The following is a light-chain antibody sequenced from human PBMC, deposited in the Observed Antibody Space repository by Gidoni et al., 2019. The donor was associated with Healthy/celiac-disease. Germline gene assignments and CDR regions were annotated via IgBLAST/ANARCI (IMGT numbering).Light chain of an antibody. Sequence: DNKMTQSPSTLSASVGDRVTITCRASQMISSGLACYQQKPGKAPKLLIYEASSLESGVPSRFSGSGSGTEFTLTISSLQPDDFATYYCQQYNSYSGTFGPXTKVDIK. CDR2: EAS. CDR3: QQYNSYSGT. CDR1: QMISSG. J-gene: IGKJ3*01. V-gene: IGKV1-5*01.